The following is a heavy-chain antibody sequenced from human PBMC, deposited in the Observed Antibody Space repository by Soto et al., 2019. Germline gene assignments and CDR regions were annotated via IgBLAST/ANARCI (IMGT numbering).Heavy chain of an antibody. CDR1: GGSISCYY. Sequence: PXGTLSLTGTVSGGSISCYYWSWIRQPPGKGLEWIGYIYYSGSTNYNPSLKSRVTISVDTSKNQFSLKLTSVTAADTAAYYCAREGGSYYHYGMDVWGQGTTATVSS. CDR2: IYYSGST. J-gene: IGHJ6*02. V-gene: IGHV4-59*01. D-gene: IGHD2-15*01. CDR3: AREGGSYYHYGMDV.